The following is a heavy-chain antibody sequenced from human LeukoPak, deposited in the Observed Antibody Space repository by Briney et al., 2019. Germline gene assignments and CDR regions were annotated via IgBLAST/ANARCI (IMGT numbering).Heavy chain of an antibody. J-gene: IGHJ3*02. Sequence: PGGSLRLSCAASGFTFSSYALSWVRQAPGKGLEWVSGINWNTNSIKYADSVNGRFTISRDNAKNSLYLQMNSLRAEDTAFYYCAKGSSGWSTDAFDIWGQGTMVAVSS. CDR3: AKGSSGWSTDAFDI. CDR2: INWNTNSI. CDR1: GFTFSSYA. V-gene: IGHV3-9*01. D-gene: IGHD6-19*01.